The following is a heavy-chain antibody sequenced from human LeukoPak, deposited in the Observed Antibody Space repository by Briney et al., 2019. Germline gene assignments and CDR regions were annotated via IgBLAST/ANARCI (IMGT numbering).Heavy chain of an antibody. CDR1: GYTFTSYG. CDR3: ARRVVVAGRDAFDI. D-gene: IGHD6-19*01. V-gene: IGHV1-18*01. J-gene: IGHJ3*02. Sequence: ASVKVSCKASGYTFTSYGISWVRQAPGQGLEWMGWISSYNGNTNYAQKLQGRVTMSTDTSTGTAYMELRSLRSDDTAVYYCARRVVVAGRDAFDIWRQGTMVTVSS. CDR2: ISSYNGNT.